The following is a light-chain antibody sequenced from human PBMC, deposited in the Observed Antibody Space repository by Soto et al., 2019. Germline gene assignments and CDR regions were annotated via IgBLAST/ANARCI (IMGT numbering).Light chain of an antibody. CDR3: NSYTLSRTVI. J-gene: IGLJ2*01. V-gene: IGLV2-14*01. CDR2: EVT. CDR1: SSDVGAHDF. Sequence: QSALTQPASVSGSPGQSITISCSGTSSDVGAHDFVPWYQHHPDKAPKVIIFEVTKRPSGVSNRFSGSKTGNTASLTISGLQAEDEADYYCNSYTLSRTVIFGGGTKVTVL.